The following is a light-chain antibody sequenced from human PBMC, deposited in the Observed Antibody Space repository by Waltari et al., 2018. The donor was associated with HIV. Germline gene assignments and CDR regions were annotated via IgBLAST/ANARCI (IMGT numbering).Light chain of an antibody. J-gene: IGLJ2*01. V-gene: IGLV2-14*01. Sequence: SALTQPASVSGSPGQSITISCTGTSSDVGGYNYVSWYQQHPGKAPKLMIYDVSNRPAGVSNRFSGSKSGNTASLTSSWLQAEDEADYYCSSYTSSSVVFGGGTKLTVL. CDR1: SSDVGGYNY. CDR3: SSYTSSSVV. CDR2: DVS.